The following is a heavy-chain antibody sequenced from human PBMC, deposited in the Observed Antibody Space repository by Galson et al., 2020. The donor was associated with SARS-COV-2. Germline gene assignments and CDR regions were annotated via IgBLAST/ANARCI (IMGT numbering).Heavy chain of an antibody. CDR3: ARGVVQGVIIIGPWDY. CDR1: GGTFSSYA. Sequence: SVKVSCKASGGTFSSYAISWVRQAPGQGLEWMGGIIPILGIANYAQKFQGRVTITADKSTSTAYMELSSLRSENTAVYYCARGVVQGVIIIGPWDYWGQGTLVTVSS. D-gene: IGHD3-10*01. CDR2: IIPILGIA. J-gene: IGHJ4*02. V-gene: IGHV1-69*10.